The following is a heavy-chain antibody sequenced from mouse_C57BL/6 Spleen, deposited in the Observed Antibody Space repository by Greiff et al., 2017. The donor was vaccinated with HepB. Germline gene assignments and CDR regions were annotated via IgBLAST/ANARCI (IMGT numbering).Heavy chain of an antibody. Sequence: EVQRVESGGGLVQPKGSLKLSCAASGFSFNTYAMNWVRQAPGKGLEWVARIRSKSNNYATYYADSVKDRFTISRDDSESMLYLQMNNLKTEDTAMYYCVRQFHYYGSSDYAMDYWGQGTSVTVSS. D-gene: IGHD1-1*01. V-gene: IGHV10-1*01. CDR2: IRSKSNNYAT. CDR3: VRQFHYYGSSDYAMDY. CDR1: GFSFNTYA. J-gene: IGHJ4*01.